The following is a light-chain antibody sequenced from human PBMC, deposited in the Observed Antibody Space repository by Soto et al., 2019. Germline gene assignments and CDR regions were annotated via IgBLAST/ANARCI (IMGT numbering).Light chain of an antibody. V-gene: IGLV2-14*03. CDR3: SSDSRQNTPYV. CDR1: SSDIGSYDY. Sequence: QSALTQPASVSGSPGQSITISCTGTSSDIGSYDYVSWYQQHPGEAPKRLIFDVSNRPSGVSNRFSGSKSGNRASLTISGLQAEDEADYFCSSDSRQNTPYVFGTGTKLTVL. J-gene: IGLJ1*01. CDR2: DVS.